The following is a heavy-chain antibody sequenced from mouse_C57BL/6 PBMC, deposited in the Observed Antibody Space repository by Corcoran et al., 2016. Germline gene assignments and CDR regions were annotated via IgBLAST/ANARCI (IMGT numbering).Heavy chain of an antibody. Sequence: QIQLVQSGPELKKPGETVKISCKASGYTFTTYGMSWVKQAPGKGLKWMGWINTYSGVPTYADDFKGRFAFSLETSASTAYLQINNLKNEDTATYFCARWGSSHYYYAMDYWCQGTSVTVSS. CDR2: INTYSGVP. D-gene: IGHD1-1*01. CDR1: GYTFTTYG. J-gene: IGHJ4*01. V-gene: IGHV9-3*01. CDR3: ARWGSSHYYYAMDY.